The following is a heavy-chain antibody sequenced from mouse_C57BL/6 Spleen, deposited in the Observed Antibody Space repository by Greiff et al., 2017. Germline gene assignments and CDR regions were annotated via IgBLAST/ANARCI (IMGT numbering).Heavy chain of an antibody. V-gene: IGHV8-8*01. D-gene: IGHD1-1*01. J-gene: IGHJ4*01. CDR2: IWWDDDK. Sequence: QVTLKVSGPGILQPSQTLSLTCSFSGFSLSTFGMGVGWIRQPSGKGLEWLAHIWWDDDKYYNPALKSRLTISKDTSKNQVFLKIANVDTADTATYYCARNPHYYGSSLYYAMDYWGQGTSVTVSS. CDR1: GFSLSTFGMG. CDR3: ARNPHYYGSSLYYAMDY.